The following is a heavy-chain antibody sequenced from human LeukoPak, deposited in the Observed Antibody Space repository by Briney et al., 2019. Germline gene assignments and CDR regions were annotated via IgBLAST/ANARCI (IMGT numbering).Heavy chain of an antibody. D-gene: IGHD3-10*01. V-gene: IGHV3-21*01. J-gene: IGHJ3*02. Sequence: GGSLRLSCAASGFTFSSYSMNWVRQAPGKGLEWVSSISSSSSYIYYADSVKGRFTISRDNAKHSLYLQRTSLRAEDTAVYYCASASYGSGTYAFDIWGQGTMVTVSS. CDR2: ISSSSSYI. CDR1: GFTFSSYS. CDR3: ASASYGSGTYAFDI.